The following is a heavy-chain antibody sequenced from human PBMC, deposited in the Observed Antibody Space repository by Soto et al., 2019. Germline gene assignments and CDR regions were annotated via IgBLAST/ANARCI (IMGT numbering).Heavy chain of an antibody. CDR2: INAGNGNT. D-gene: IGHD2-15*01. V-gene: IGHV1-3*01. CDR1: GYTFTSYA. CDR3: AGYCSGGSCYDWFDP. Sequence: ASVKVSCKASGYTFTSYAMHWVRQAPGQRLEWMGWINAGNGNTKYSQKFQGRVTITRDTSASTAYMELSSLRSEDTAVYYCAGYCSGGSCYDWFDPWGQGTLVTVSS. J-gene: IGHJ5*02.